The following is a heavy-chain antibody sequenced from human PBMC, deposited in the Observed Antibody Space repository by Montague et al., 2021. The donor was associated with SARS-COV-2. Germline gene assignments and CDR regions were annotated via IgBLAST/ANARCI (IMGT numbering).Heavy chain of an antibody. CDR1: GGSISSGSYY. V-gene: IGHV4-61*02. J-gene: IGHJ6*02. CDR2: IYTSGST. D-gene: IGHD5-18*01. CDR3: AIAPDVDTAMVIYYYGMDV. Sequence: TLSLTCTVSGGSISSGSYYWSWIRPPAGKGLVWNGRIYTSGSTNHTLSLKSPVTISVDTTKNQFSLNPISVTAADTAEYYCAIAPDVDTAMVIYYYGMDVWGQGTTVTVSS.